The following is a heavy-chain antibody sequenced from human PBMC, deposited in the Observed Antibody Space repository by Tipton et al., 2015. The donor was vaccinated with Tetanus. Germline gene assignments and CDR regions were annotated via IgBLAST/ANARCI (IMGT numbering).Heavy chain of an antibody. V-gene: IGHV3-21*04. CDR2: ISTTGHST. CDR1: GFTFSSHA. CDR3: AKDTGVTPHYGMDV. J-gene: IGHJ6*02. Sequence: SLRLSCATSGFTFSSHAMNWVRQAPGKGLEWVSSISTTGHSTFYAASVKGRFTISRDNAQSSLFLQMNSLRAEDTALYYCAKDTGVTPHYGMDVWGQGTTVTVSS. D-gene: IGHD2-21*02.